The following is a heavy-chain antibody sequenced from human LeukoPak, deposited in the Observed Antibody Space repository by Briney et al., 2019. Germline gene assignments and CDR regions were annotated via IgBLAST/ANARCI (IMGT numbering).Heavy chain of an antibody. J-gene: IGHJ4*02. CDR2: ISSSSSYI. CDR3: ARVRTTVTTFWDY. D-gene: IGHD4-17*01. V-gene: IGHV3-21*01. Sequence: GGTLRLSCAASGFTFRSYSMNWVRQAPGKGLKWVSSISSSSSYIYYADSVKGRFTISRDNAKNSLYLQMNSLRAEDTAVYYCARVRTTVTTFWDYWGQGTLVTVSS. CDR1: GFTFRSYS.